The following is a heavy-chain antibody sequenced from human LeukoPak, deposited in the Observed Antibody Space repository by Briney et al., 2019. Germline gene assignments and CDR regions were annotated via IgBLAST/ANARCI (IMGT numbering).Heavy chain of an antibody. CDR3: ASEYCSGGSCYPTDY. CDR2: ISSSSSYI. Sequence: GGSLRLSCVASGFKFSDSYMNWVRQAPGKGLEWVSSISSSSSYIYYADSVKGRFTISRDNAKNSLYLQMNSLRAEDTAVYYCASEYCSGGSCYPTDYWGQGTLVTVSS. J-gene: IGHJ4*02. CDR1: GFKFSDSY. V-gene: IGHV3-21*01. D-gene: IGHD2-15*01.